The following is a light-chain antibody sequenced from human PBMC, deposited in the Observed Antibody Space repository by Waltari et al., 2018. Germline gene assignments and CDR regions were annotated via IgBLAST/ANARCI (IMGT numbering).Light chain of an antibody. V-gene: IGKV3-15*01. CDR2: GAS. CDR1: KGVSRH. CDR3: QHYFNWPRT. J-gene: IGKJ1*01. Sequence: EIVMTQSPAIQSVYPGESATLPCRASKGVSRHLAWYQQKPGQAPRLLIYGASTRATGVPVRFSGSRSGTEFTLTIGSLRSEDFAAYYCQHYFNWPRTFGQGTKVEVK.